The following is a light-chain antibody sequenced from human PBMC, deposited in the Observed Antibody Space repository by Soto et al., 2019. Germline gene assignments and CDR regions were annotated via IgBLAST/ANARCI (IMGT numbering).Light chain of an antibody. CDR2: GAS. CDR3: QQYGSSLYT. V-gene: IGKV3-20*01. CDR1: QRVSSNS. J-gene: IGKJ2*01. Sequence: EIVLTQSPGTLSLSPGERATLSCRASQRVSSNSLNWYQQKPGQAPRLLIYGASSRATGIPDRFSGSGSGTDFTLSISRLEPEDFAVYYCQQYGSSLYTFGQGTKLEIK.